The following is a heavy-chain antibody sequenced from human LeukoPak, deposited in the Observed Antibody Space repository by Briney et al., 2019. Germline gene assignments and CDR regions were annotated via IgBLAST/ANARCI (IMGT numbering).Heavy chain of an antibody. Sequence: WETLRLSCTVSGFTISSYSINWGCHGPRQGMELDSYISSNSGTITYADSSKSRFTITRDNTTNTLYPQMLSLRAADEAAYYCSRGGDGWFKYMDVWGKGTTVTVSS. CDR3: SRGGDGWFKYMDV. CDR2: ISSNSGTI. D-gene: IGHD3-10*01. V-gene: IGHV3-48*04. CDR1: GFTISSYS. J-gene: IGHJ6*03.